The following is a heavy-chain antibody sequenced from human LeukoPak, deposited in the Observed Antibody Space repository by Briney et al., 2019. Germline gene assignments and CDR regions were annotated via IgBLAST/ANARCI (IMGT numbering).Heavy chain of an antibody. Sequence: SETLSLTCTVSGGSISSYYWSWIRQPPGKGLEWIGYIYYSGSTNYNPSLKSRVTISVDTSKNQFSLKLSSVTAADTAVYYCARVRHYYDSSGCLDYFDYWGQGTLVTVSS. V-gene: IGHV4-59*01. J-gene: IGHJ4*02. CDR3: ARVRHYYDSSGCLDYFDY. CDR1: GGSISSYY. CDR2: IYYSGST. D-gene: IGHD3-22*01.